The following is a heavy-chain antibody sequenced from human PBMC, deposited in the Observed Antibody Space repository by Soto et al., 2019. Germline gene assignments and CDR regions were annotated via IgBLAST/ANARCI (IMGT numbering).Heavy chain of an antibody. Sequence: PSETLSLTCTVSGGSISSYYWSWIRQPPGKGLEWIGYIYYSGSTNYNPSLKGRVTISVDTSKNQFSLKLSSVTAADTAVYYCASSSLLLAVEDYYGMDVWGQGTTVTVSS. CDR3: ASSSLLLAVEDYYGMDV. J-gene: IGHJ6*02. D-gene: IGHD3-22*01. CDR1: GGSISSYY. CDR2: IYYSGST. V-gene: IGHV4-59*12.